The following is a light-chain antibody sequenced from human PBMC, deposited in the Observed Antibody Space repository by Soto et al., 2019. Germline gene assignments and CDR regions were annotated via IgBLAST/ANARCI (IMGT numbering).Light chain of an antibody. CDR3: QQYVNLPYT. CDR1: QDLTNY. CDR2: DTT. Sequence: DIQMTQSPTSLAASVGDRVTITCQASQDLTNYLNWYQQKPGEAPKLLIYDTTTLEEGVPTRFGGGGSGTDFTFSINGLQPEDAAIYICQQYVNLPYTFGQGTKLEIK. J-gene: IGKJ2*01. V-gene: IGKV1-33*01.